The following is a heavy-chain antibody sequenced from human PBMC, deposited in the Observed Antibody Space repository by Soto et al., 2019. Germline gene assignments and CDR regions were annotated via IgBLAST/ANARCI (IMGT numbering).Heavy chain of an antibody. Sequence: GESLKISCKGSGYSFTSYWIGWVRQMPGKGLEWMGIIYPGYSDTRYSPSFQGQVTISADKSISTAYLQWSSLKASDTAMYYCARLVTMVRGVINYFDYWGQGTLVTVSS. D-gene: IGHD3-10*01. CDR1: GYSFTSYW. CDR2: IYPGYSDT. CDR3: ARLVTMVRGVINYFDY. V-gene: IGHV5-51*01. J-gene: IGHJ4*02.